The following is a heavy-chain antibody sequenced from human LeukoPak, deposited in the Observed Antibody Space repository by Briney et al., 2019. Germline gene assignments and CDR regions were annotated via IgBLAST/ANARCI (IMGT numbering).Heavy chain of an antibody. D-gene: IGHD3-22*01. CDR3: ARDLYRIVVVPHYFDY. CDR2: IKKDGSEK. CDR1: GFTFSSYW. J-gene: IGHJ4*02. V-gene: IGHV3-7*01. Sequence: PGGSLRLSCAASGFTFSSYWMSWVRQAPGKGLEWVANIKKDGSEKYYVDSVKGRFTISRDNAKNSLYLQMNSLRAEDTAVYYCARDLYRIVVVPHYFDYWGQGTLVTVS.